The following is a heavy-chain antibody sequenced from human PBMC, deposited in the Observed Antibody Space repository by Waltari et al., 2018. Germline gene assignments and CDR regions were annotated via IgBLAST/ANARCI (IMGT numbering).Heavy chain of an antibody. D-gene: IGHD5-12*01. CDR2: IYRGGSI. V-gene: IGHV3-23*03. CDR3: AKAPSGYDPYFDS. CDR1: GFTFSNYA. Sequence: EVKLLESGGGLVQPGGSLRLSCAASGFTFSNYAMNWVRQAPGKGLEWGSVIYRGGSIYYADSVKGRFTISRDNSNNTLYVQMNSLRVEDTAVYYCAKAPSGYDPYFDSWGQGTLVTVSS. J-gene: IGHJ4*02.